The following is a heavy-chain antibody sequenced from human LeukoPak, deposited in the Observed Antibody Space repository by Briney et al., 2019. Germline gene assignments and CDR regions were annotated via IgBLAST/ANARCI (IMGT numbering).Heavy chain of an antibody. CDR2: IWYDGSNK. D-gene: IGHD1-26*01. CDR1: GFTFSSYG. CDR3: ARDRIVGATEFYYYGMDV. V-gene: IGHV3-33*01. Sequence: GRSLRLSCAASGFTFSSYGMHWVRQAPGKGLEWVAVIWYDGSNKYYADSVKGRFTISRDNSKNTLYLQMNSLRAEDTAVYYCARDRIVGATEFYYYGMDVWGQGTTVTVSS. J-gene: IGHJ6*02.